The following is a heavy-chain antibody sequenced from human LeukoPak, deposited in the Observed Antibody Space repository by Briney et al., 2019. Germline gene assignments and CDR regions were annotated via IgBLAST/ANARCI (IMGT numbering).Heavy chain of an antibody. V-gene: IGHV3-48*01. J-gene: IGHJ6*04. D-gene: IGHD3-10*02. Sequence: GGSLRLSCAASGFTFSNYTMNWVRQAPGKGLEWVSYISSSSSAIFYADSVKGRFTISRDNAKNSLYLQMNSLRAEDTAVYYCAELGITMIGGVWGKGTTVTISS. CDR1: GFTFSNYT. CDR3: AELGITMIGGV. CDR2: ISSSSSAI.